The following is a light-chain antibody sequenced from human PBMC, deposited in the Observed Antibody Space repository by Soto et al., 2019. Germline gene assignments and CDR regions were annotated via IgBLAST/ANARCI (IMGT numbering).Light chain of an antibody. J-gene: IGKJ4*01. Sequence: DTQMTQSPSSLSASVGDTVTITCQASRDIADSLNWYQQRAGQAPKLLIYDASNLQSGVPARFSGSGTGTSFILTISSLQPEDFATYYCQQYDDPFTFGGGPKVEFK. CDR3: QQYDDPFT. V-gene: IGKV1-33*01. CDR1: RDIADS. CDR2: DAS.